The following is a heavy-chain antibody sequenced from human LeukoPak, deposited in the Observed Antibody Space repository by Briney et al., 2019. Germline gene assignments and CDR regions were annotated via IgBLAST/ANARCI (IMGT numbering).Heavy chain of an antibody. J-gene: IGHJ5*02. CDR1: GFTFSRYA. V-gene: IGHV3-48*03. CDR2: ISSSGSTI. D-gene: IGHD2-2*01. CDR3: ARANVPATS. Sequence: PGRSLRLSCAASGFTFSRYAMYWVRQAPGKGLEWVSYISSSGSTIYYADSVKGRFTISRDNAKNSLYLQMNSLRAEDTAVYYCARANVPATSWGQGTLVTVSS.